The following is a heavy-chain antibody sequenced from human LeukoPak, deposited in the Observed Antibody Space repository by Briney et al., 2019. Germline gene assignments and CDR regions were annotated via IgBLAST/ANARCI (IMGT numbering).Heavy chain of an antibody. Sequence: GGSLRLSCAASGFTFSSYGMHWVRQAPGKGLEWVAVIWYDGSNKYYADSVKGRFTISRDNSKNTLYLQMNSLRVEDTAVYYCAKSGTPIGYWFDPWGQGTLVTVSS. V-gene: IGHV3-30*02. CDR3: AKSGTPIGYWFDP. D-gene: IGHD1-14*01. CDR1: GFTFSSYG. CDR2: IWYDGSNK. J-gene: IGHJ5*02.